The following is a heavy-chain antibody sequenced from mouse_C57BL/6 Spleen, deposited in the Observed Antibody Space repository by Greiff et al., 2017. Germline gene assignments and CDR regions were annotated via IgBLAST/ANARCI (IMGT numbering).Heavy chain of an antibody. CDR1: GYTFTSYW. Sequence: VQLQQSGAELVMPGASVKLSCKASGYTFTSYWMHWVKQRPGQGLEWIGEIDPSGSYTNYNQKFKGKSTLTGDKSSSTAYMQLSSLTSEDSAVYYCARYYYYDSNAMDYWGKGTSVTVSS. V-gene: IGHV1-69*01. J-gene: IGHJ4*01. CDR3: ARYYYYDSNAMDY. D-gene: IGHD2-4*01. CDR2: IDPSGSYT.